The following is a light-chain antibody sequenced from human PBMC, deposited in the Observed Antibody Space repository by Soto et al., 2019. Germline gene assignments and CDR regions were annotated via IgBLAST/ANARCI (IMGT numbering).Light chain of an antibody. CDR1: QSLLHSNGYNY. J-gene: IGKJ4*01. CDR3: QQYNTFLT. CDR2: DAS. Sequence: DIVMTQSPLSLPVTPGEPASISCRSSQSLLHSNGYNYLDWYLQKPGKAPKLLIYDASSLESGVPSRFSGSGSETDFTLTIASLQPDDSATYYCQQYNTFLTFGGGTKVDIK. V-gene: IGKV2-28*01.